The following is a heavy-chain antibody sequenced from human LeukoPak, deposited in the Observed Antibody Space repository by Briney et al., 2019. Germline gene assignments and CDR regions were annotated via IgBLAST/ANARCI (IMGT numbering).Heavy chain of an antibody. Sequence: GGSLRLSCAASAFSFSTTLMHWVRQAPGKGLVCVSRIISDGSSTTYADSVKGRFTIFRDNAKNMLYLQINNLRAEDTAVYYCATDGGYAFDIWGQGTMVTVYS. CDR2: IISDGSST. CDR3: ATDGGYAFDI. V-gene: IGHV3-74*01. D-gene: IGHD3-10*01. CDR1: AFSFSTTL. J-gene: IGHJ3*02.